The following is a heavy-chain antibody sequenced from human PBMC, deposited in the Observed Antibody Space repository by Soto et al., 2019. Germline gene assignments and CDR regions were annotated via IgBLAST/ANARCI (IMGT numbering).Heavy chain of an antibody. J-gene: IGHJ4*02. Sequence: EVQLVESGGGLIQPGGSLRLSCVVSGVTVSSTNYMSWVRQAPGQGLEWVSVIYPGDTTFYAGSVKGRFTISRDNSKNTLYLQMTSLRAADTAVYYCHGYGYWGQGTLVTVSS. CDR3: HGYGY. D-gene: IGHD5-12*01. CDR1: GVTVSSTNY. CDR2: IYPGDTT. V-gene: IGHV3-53*01.